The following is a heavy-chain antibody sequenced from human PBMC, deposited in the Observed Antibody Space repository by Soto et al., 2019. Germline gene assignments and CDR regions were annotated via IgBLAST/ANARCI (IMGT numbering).Heavy chain of an antibody. CDR1: GYTFTSYD. CDR3: ARGLKGITIFGVVTTHFGY. D-gene: IGHD3-3*01. Sequence: ASVKVSCKASGYTFTSYDINWVRQATGQGLEWMGWMNPNSGNTGYAQKFQGRVTMTRNTSISTAYMELSSLRSEDTAVYYCARGLKGITIFGVVTTHFGYWGQGTLVTVSS. V-gene: IGHV1-8*01. CDR2: MNPNSGNT. J-gene: IGHJ4*02.